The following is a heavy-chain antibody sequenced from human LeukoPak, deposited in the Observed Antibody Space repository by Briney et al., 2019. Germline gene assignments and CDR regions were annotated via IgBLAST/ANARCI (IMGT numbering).Heavy chain of an antibody. D-gene: IGHD2-2*01. CDR1: GGSISSSSYY. CDR2: IYYSGST. J-gene: IGHJ4*02. V-gene: IGHV4-39*01. CDR3: ARVNQVLWLDFYY. Sequence: PSETLSPTCTVSGGSISSSSYYWGWIREPPGKGLVWLGSIYYSGSTYYNPSLKSPVTISVDTSKTQFSLKLSCVTAADTAVYYCARVNQVLWLDFYYWGQGTLVTVSS.